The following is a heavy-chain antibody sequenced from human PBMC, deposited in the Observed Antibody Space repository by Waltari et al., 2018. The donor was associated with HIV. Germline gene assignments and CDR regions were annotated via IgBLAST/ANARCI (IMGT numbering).Heavy chain of an antibody. D-gene: IGHD6-19*01. Sequence: EVQLVESGGGLVQPGGSLKLSCAASGFTFSGSTMHWVRQASGKGLEWVGRIRTKANSYATADAASVKGRFIISRDYSKNTAYLQMNNLKTEDTAVYYCTRLVAAVAGTGYWGQGTLVTVSS. J-gene: IGHJ4*02. CDR3: TRLVAAVAGTGY. V-gene: IGHV3-73*01. CDR1: GFTFSGST. CDR2: IRTKANSYAT.